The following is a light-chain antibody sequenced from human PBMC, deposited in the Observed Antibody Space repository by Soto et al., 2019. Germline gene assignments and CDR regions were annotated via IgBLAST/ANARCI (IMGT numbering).Light chain of an antibody. CDR3: VLYMGSGIYV. V-gene: IGLV8-61*01. J-gene: IGLJ1*01. Sequence: QAVVTQEPSFSVSPGGTVTITCSWTSVSVTTSNNPSWYEQTPGRTPRTLIYSTNTRSSGVPDRFSGSILGNKAALTITGAQADDESDYYCVLYMGSGIYVFGTGTKLTVL. CDR2: STN. CDR1: SVSVTTSNN.